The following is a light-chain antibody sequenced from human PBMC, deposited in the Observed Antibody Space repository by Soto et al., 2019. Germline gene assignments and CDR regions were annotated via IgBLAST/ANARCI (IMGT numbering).Light chain of an antibody. J-gene: IGLJ1*01. CDR3: CSYAGSYTYV. V-gene: IGLV2-11*01. Sequence: QAVLTQPRSVSGSPGQSVTISCTGTTSDVGGYNYVSWYQQHPGKAPKLIIYDVNKRPSGVPDRFSGSKSGNTASLTISGLQAEVEADYYCCSYAGSYTYVFGTGTKVTVL. CDR1: TSDVGGYNY. CDR2: DVN.